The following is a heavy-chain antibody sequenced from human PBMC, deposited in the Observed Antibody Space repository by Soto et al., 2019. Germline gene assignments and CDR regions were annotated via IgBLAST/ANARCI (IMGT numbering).Heavy chain of an antibody. Sequence: GGSLRLSCAVSGFTFDDNAMHWVRQAPEKGLEWVSGINWKSDIGYADSVKGRFTISRDNAENSLYLQMNSLRAEDKALYYCGVSQDRGGRTTFIYWGQGTQVTVSS. D-gene: IGHD3-16*01. J-gene: IGHJ4*02. CDR3: GVSQDRGGRTTFIY. CDR1: GFTFDDNA. V-gene: IGHV3-9*01. CDR2: INWKSDI.